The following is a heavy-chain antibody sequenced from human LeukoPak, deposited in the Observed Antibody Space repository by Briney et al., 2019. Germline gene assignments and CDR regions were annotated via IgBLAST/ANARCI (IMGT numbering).Heavy chain of an antibody. Sequence: GGSLRLSCAASGFTFSSYAMSWVRQAPGKGLDWVATISDSGDNTYYADSVEGRFTISRDNSKNTLYLQMNSLRDEDTAIYYCAKVPYSDYGSGRPPFMDAWGQGTTVALSS. J-gene: IGHJ6*02. D-gene: IGHD3-10*01. CDR1: GFTFSSYA. CDR3: AKVPYSDYGSGRPPFMDA. V-gene: IGHV3-23*01. CDR2: ISDSGDNT.